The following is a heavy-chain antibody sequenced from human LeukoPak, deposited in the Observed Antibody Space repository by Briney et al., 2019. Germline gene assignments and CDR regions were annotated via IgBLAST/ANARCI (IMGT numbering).Heavy chain of an antibody. CDR3: ARGPVTRFEI. CDR1: GFIVSSNY. J-gene: IGHJ3*02. CDR2: IYSGGTT. V-gene: IGHV3-53*01. D-gene: IGHD4-17*01. Sequence: GGSLRLSCAASGFIVSSNYMSWVRRAPGEGLEWVSVIYSGGTTYYADSVKGRFTISRDNSNNTLYLQMNSLRAEDMAVYYCARGPVTRFEIWGQGTMVTVSS.